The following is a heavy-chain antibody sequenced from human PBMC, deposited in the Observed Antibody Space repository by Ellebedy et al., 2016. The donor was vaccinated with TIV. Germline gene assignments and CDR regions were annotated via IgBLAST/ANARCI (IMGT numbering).Heavy chain of an antibody. Sequence: GGSLRLSCAASGFTINSYTMHWVRQAPGKGLEWVSSMSGTSSYVHYADSVEGRFTISRDNAKNSLYLHMSSLRVEDTAVYYCARVHGDYRIDYWGPGTLVTVSS. CDR1: GFTINSYT. J-gene: IGHJ4*02. CDR2: MSGTSSYV. CDR3: ARVHGDYRIDY. V-gene: IGHV3-21*06. D-gene: IGHD4-17*01.